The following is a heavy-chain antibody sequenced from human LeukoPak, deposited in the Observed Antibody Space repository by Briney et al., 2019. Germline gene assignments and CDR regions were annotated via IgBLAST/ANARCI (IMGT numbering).Heavy chain of an antibody. J-gene: IGHJ4*02. CDR3: ARDRMDTAMAHFDY. Sequence: ASVKVSCKASGYTFTSYGISWVRQAPGQGLEWMGWIIAYNGNTNYAQKLQGRVTMTTDTSTSTAYMELRSLRSDDTAVYYCARDRMDTAMAHFDYWGQGTLVTVSS. V-gene: IGHV1-18*01. CDR2: IIAYNGNT. CDR1: GYTFTSYG. D-gene: IGHD5-18*01.